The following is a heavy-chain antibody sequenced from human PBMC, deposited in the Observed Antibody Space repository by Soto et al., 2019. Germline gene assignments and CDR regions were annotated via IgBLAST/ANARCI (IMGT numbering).Heavy chain of an antibody. J-gene: IGHJ4*02. CDR2: ISGSGSTI. V-gene: IGHV3-11*01. D-gene: IGHD6-13*01. CDR3: ARVGSIAAAGTPDY. Sequence: GGSLRLSCAASGFTFSDCYMGWFRQAPGKGLEWVSYISGSGSTIHDADSVKGRFTISRDNAKNSLYLQMNSLRAEDTAVYYCARVGSIAAAGTPDYWGQGTLVTVSS. CDR1: GFTFSDCY.